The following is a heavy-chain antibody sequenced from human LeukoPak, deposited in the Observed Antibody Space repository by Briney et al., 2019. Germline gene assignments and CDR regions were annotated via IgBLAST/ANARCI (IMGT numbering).Heavy chain of an antibody. CDR2: INPSGGST. V-gene: IGHV1-46*01. J-gene: IGHJ6*04. CDR3: AELGITMIGGV. D-gene: IGHD3-10*02. Sequence: ASVKVSCKASGYTFTSYYMHWVRQAPGQGLEWMGIINPSGGSTSYAQKFQGRVTMTRDTSTSTVYMELSSLRAEDTAVYYCAELGITMIGGVWGKGTTVTISS. CDR1: GYTFTSYY.